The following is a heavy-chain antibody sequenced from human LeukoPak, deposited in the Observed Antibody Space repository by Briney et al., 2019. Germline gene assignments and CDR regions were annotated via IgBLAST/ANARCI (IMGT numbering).Heavy chain of an antibody. D-gene: IGHD1-1*01. Sequence: GRSLRLSCAASGFTFSSYAMHWVRQAPGKGLEWVAVISYDGSRKYYADYVKGRFTISRDKSKNTLYLQMNSLRPEDTAVYYCARDVSAVGGLERPATLGYWGQGTLVTVSS. CDR1: GFTFSSYA. V-gene: IGHV3-30*04. CDR2: ISYDGSRK. CDR3: ARDVSAVGGLERPATLGY. J-gene: IGHJ4*02.